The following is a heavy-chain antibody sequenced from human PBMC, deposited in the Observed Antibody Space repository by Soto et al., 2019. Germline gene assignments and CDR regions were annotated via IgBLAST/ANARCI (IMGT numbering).Heavy chain of an antibody. CDR1: GFTFSSYG. V-gene: IGHV3-30*03. CDR2: ISHDGSNK. J-gene: IGHJ4*02. Sequence: QVQLVESGGGVVQPGRSLRLSCAASGFTFSSYGMHWVRQAPGEGLEWVAAISHDGSNKYYADSMKGRVTISRDNSKNTLFLQMNSLRPEDTAVYYCAPGVGGLKFDYWGQGTLVTVSS. CDR3: APGVGGLKFDY. D-gene: IGHD5-12*01.